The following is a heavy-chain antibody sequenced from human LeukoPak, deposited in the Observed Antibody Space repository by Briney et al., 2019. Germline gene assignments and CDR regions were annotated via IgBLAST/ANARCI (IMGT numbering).Heavy chain of an antibody. CDR1: GFPFSRYR. Sequence: GGSLRLSCEASGFPFSRYRMNCVRQAPGKGLEWVSCISSSGSTIYYADSVKGRFTISRDNAKNSLYLQMNSLRAEDTAVYYCARPRGGVAGNYWGQGTLVTVSS. D-gene: IGHD3-10*01. V-gene: IGHV3-48*04. CDR3: ARPRGGVAGNY. CDR2: ISSSGSTI. J-gene: IGHJ4*02.